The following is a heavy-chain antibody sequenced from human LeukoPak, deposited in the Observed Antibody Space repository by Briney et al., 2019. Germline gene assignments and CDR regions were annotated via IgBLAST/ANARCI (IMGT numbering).Heavy chain of an antibody. Sequence: SGPALVKPTQTLTLTCSFSGVSFNIGRMRVSWFRQLPGQALEWLARIDWDDDKFYSTSLKTRLTISKATSKNQMVLTMTNMDPLDTATYSCARSQARTSRGYDFGYDFWGQGTLVTVSS. CDR1: GVSFNIGRMR. CDR3: ARSQARTSRGYDFGYDF. J-gene: IGHJ4*02. D-gene: IGHD5-12*01. V-gene: IGHV2-70*04. CDR2: IDWDDDK.